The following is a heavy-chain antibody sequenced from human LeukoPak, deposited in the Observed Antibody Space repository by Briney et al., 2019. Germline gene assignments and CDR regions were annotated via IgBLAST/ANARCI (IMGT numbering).Heavy chain of an antibody. J-gene: IGHJ4*02. Sequence: ASVTVSCKATGYTFTIHSISWVRQAPGQGLEWMGWITAYNGNINYAQKLQGRVTMTTDTSTSTAYMELRSLRSDDTAVYYCAREDYHGSGSYYKPWGQGTLVTVSS. CDR2: ITAYNGNI. D-gene: IGHD3-10*01. CDR3: AREDYHGSGSYYKP. CDR1: GYTFTIHS. V-gene: IGHV1-18*01.